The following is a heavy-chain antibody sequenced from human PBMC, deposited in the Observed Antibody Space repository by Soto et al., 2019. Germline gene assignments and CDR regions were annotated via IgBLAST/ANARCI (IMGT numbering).Heavy chain of an antibody. D-gene: IGHD3-10*01. CDR1: GYSFTSYW. J-gene: IGHJ6*02. Sequence: PGESLKISCKGSGYSFTSYWIGWVRQMPGKGLEWMGIIYPGDSDTRYSPSFQGQATISADKSISTAYLQWSSLKASDTAMYYCARRHYYGSGSYYLYYYYGMDVWGQGTTVTVSS. CDR2: IYPGDSDT. CDR3: ARRHYYGSGSYYLYYYYGMDV. V-gene: IGHV5-51*01.